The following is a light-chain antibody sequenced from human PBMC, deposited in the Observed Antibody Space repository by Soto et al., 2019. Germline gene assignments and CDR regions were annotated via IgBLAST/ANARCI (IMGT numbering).Light chain of an antibody. CDR1: QSVSSSN. CDR2: GAS. J-gene: IGKJ2*01. V-gene: IGKV3-20*01. Sequence: VLTQSPGTLSLSPGERATLSYRASQSVSSSNLAWYQKKPGQAPRLLIYGASTMATGIPDRFSGSGSGSDFTLTISRLEPEDFAVYYCQQYDSPPYTFGQGTNLEIK. CDR3: QQYDSPPYT.